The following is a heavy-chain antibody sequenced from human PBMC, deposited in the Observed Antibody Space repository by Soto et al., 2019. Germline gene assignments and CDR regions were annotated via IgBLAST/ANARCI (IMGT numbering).Heavy chain of an antibody. Sequence: PRLSCAASGFAFSSYGMHWVRQAPGKGLEWVAVISYDGSNKYYADSVKGRFTISRDNSKKTLYLQMNSLTAEDTAVYYCAKDEGSGSFYVTGDYWGQGTLVTVSS. CDR1: GFAFSSYG. D-gene: IGHD3-10*01. J-gene: IGHJ4*02. CDR3: AKDEGSGSFYVTGDY. CDR2: ISYDGSNK. V-gene: IGHV3-30*18.